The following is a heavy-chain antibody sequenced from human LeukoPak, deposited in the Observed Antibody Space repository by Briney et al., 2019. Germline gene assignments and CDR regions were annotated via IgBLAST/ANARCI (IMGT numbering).Heavy chain of an antibody. Sequence: GESLKISCKGSGYSFTSYWIGWVRQMPGKGLEWMGIIYPGDSDTRYSPSFQGQVTISADKSISTAYLQWSSLKASDTAMYYCARPLYYYHSSGYYESAFDIWGQGTMVTVSS. CDR3: ARPLYYYHSSGYYESAFDI. D-gene: IGHD3-22*01. CDR1: GYSFTSYW. V-gene: IGHV5-51*01. CDR2: IYPGDSDT. J-gene: IGHJ3*02.